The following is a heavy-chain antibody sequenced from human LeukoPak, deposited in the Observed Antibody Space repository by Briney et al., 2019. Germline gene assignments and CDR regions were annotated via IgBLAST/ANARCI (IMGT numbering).Heavy chain of an antibody. Sequence: NSSETLSLTCSVSGYSISSGYYWGWIRQPPGKGLEWIGTIYHSGSTYYNPSLKSRVTISVDTSKNQFSLKLSSVTAADTAVYYCGGASARQQTLAEDWYFDLWGRGTLVTVSS. D-gene: IGHD6-13*01. CDR2: IYHSGST. CDR1: GYSISSGYY. V-gene: IGHV4-38-2*02. J-gene: IGHJ2*01. CDR3: GGASARQQTLAEDWYFDL.